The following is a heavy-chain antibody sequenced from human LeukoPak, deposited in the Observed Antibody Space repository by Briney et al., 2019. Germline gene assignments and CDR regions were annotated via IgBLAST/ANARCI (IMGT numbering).Heavy chain of an antibody. V-gene: IGHV3-48*03. CDR3: ARDLTPDCSNGVCFDAFDI. Sequence: GGSLRLSCAASGFTFSSYEMNWVRQAPGKGLEWVSYISSSGSTIYYADSVKGRFTISRDNAKNSLYLQVDNLRAEDTAVYYCARDLTPDCSNGVCFDAFDIWGQGTVVTVSS. J-gene: IGHJ3*02. D-gene: IGHD2-8*01. CDR1: GFTFSSYE. CDR2: ISSSGSTI.